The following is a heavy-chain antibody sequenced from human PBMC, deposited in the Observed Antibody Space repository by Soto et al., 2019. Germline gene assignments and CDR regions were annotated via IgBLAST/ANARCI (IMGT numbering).Heavy chain of an antibody. CDR2: ISYDGGNK. D-gene: IGHD3-22*01. J-gene: IGHJ4*02. CDR1: GFTFSSYG. CDR3: AKESIVVALDY. Sequence: QVQLVESGGGVVQPGRSLRLSCAASGFTFSSYGMHWVRQAPGKGLEWVAVISYDGGNKYYADSVKGRFTISRDNSKNTLYLQMNSLRAEDTAVYYCAKESIVVALDYWGQGTLVTVSS. V-gene: IGHV3-30*18.